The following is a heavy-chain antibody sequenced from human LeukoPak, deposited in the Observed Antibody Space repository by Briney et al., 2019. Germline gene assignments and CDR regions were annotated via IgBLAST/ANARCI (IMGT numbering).Heavy chain of an antibody. V-gene: IGHV4-38-2*01. CDR1: GYSISSGYY. CDR2: MYRSGST. J-gene: IGHJ4*02. Sequence: SETLSLTCAVSGYSISSGYYWGWIRRPPGKGLEWIGSMYRSGSTYYNPSLKSRATISVDTSTNQFSLKLSSLTAADTAVYYCARLPLTTVSYWGQGTLVTVSS. D-gene: IGHD4-11*01. CDR3: ARLPLTTVSY.